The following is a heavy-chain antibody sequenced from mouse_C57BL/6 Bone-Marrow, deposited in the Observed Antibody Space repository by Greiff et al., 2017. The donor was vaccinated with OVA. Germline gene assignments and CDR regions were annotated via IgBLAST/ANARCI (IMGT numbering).Heavy chain of an antibody. CDR2: IYPGDGDT. CDR1: GYAFSSSW. J-gene: IGHJ2*01. CDR3: AREGPYYYGFDY. V-gene: IGHV1-82*01. Sequence: QVQLQQSGPELVKPGASVKISCKASGYAFSSSWMNWVKQRPGTGLEWIGRIYPGDGDTNYNGKFKGKATLTADKSSSTAYMQLSSLTSEDSAVYFCAREGPYYYGFDYWGQGTTLTVSS. D-gene: IGHD1-1*01.